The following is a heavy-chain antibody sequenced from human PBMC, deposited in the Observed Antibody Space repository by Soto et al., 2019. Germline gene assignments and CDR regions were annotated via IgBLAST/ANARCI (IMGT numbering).Heavy chain of an antibody. CDR1: GGSISSGGYY. CDR2: IYYSGST. Sequence: QVQLQESGPGLVKPSQTLSLTCTVSGGSISSGGYYWSWIRQHPGKGLEWIGYIYYSGSTYYNPSLKSRVTISGDTSKNQFSLKLSSVTAADTAVYYCARVGTDYYDSSGYLNWSDPWGQGTLVTVSS. V-gene: IGHV4-31*03. J-gene: IGHJ5*02. CDR3: ARVGTDYYDSSGYLNWSDP. D-gene: IGHD3-22*01.